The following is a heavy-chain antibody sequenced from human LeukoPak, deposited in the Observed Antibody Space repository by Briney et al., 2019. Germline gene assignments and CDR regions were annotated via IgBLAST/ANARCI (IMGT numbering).Heavy chain of an antibody. Sequence: GGSLRLSCAASGFTFSSYGMHWVRQAPGKGLEWVAVIWYDGSNKYYADSVKGRFTISRDNSKNTLYLQVDSLRAEDTALYYCAKGNTGSAYSAVDHWGQGTLVTVSS. CDR1: GFTFSSYG. J-gene: IGHJ4*02. CDR2: IWYDGSNK. CDR3: AKGNTGSAYSAVDH. D-gene: IGHD2-15*01. V-gene: IGHV3-33*06.